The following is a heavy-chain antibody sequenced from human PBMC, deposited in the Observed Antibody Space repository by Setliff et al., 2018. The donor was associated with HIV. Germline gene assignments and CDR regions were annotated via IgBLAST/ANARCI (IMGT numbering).Heavy chain of an antibody. Sequence: SETLSLTCTVSGGSISSGGYYWSWIRQPPGKGLEWIGSIYYSGSTYYNPSLKSRVTISVDTSKNQFSLKLSSVTAADTAVYYCTRDYRNLGFDLWGRGSLVTVSS. D-gene: IGHD4-4*01. V-gene: IGHV4-39*02. CDR1: GGSISSGGYY. CDR2: IYYSGST. CDR3: TRDYRNLGFDL. J-gene: IGHJ2*01.